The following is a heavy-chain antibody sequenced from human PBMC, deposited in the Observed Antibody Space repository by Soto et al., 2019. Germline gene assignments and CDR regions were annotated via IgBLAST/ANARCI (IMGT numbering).Heavy chain of an antibody. CDR2: ISAYNGNT. CDR1: GYTFTSYG. CDR3: ARDRSGTAVAGTDWFDP. J-gene: IGHJ5*02. D-gene: IGHD6-19*01. V-gene: IGHV1-18*01. Sequence: QVQLVQSGAEVKKPGASVKVPCKASGYTFTSYGISWVRQAPGQGLEWMGWISAYNGNTNYAQKLQGRVTMTTDTSTSTAYMELRSLRSDDTAVYYCARDRSGTAVAGTDWFDPWGQGTLVTVSS.